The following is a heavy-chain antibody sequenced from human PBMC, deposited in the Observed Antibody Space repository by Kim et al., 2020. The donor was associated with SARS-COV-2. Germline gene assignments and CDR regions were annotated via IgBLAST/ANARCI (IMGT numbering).Heavy chain of an antibody. D-gene: IGHD7-27*01. CDR1: GFTFSSYA. CDR3: AASKRAPTGDNWFDP. CDR2: ISYDGSNK. J-gene: IGHJ5*02. V-gene: IGHV3-30*04. Sequence: GGSLRLSCAASGFTFSSYAMHWVRQAPGKGLEWVAVISYDGSNKYYADSVKGRFTISRDNSKNTLYLQMNSLRAEDTAVYYCAASKRAPTGDNWFDPWGQGTLVTVSS.